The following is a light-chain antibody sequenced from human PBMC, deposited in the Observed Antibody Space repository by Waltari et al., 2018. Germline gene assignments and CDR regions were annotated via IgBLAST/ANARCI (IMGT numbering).Light chain of an antibody. CDR3: QQYKTWPYA. V-gene: IGKV3-15*01. J-gene: IGKJ2*01. CDR2: AAS. CDR1: QSVGTN. Sequence: EIVLRQSPATLSVSAGETVTLSCRASQSVGTNLAWYQHTPGQAPRLLIYAASTRATGVPGRFTGSGSATEFTLTIDNLQSEDFALCYCQQYKTWPYAFGQGTKIEMK.